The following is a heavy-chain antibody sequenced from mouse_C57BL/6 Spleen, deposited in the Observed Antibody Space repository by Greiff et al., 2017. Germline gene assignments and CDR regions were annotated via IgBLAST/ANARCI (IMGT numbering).Heavy chain of an antibody. CDR1: GYSITSGYY. J-gene: IGHJ4*01. CDR3: ANYYGSSYLYAMDY. Sequence: EVKLQESGPGLVKPSQSLSLTCSVTGYSITSGYYWNWIRQFPGNKLEWMGYISYDGSNNYNPSLKNRISITRDTSKNQFFLKLNSVTTEDTATYYCANYYGSSYLYAMDYWGQGTSVTVSS. D-gene: IGHD1-1*01. V-gene: IGHV3-6*01. CDR2: ISYDGSN.